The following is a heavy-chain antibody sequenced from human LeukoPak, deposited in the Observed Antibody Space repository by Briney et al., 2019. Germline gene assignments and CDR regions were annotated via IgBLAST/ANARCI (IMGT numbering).Heavy chain of an antibody. J-gene: IGHJ6*03. CDR1: GYTFTGYY. CDR3: ARAWVSDDYFGAGIYYYYYMDV. D-gene: IGHD2/OR15-2a*01. Sequence: ASVKVSCKATGYTFTGYYMHWVRQAPGQGLEWMGWINPNSGGTNYAQKFQGRVTMTRDTSISTAYMELSRLRSDDTAVYYCARAWVSDDYFGAGIYYYYYMDVWGKGTTVTVSS. CDR2: INPNSGGT. V-gene: IGHV1-2*02.